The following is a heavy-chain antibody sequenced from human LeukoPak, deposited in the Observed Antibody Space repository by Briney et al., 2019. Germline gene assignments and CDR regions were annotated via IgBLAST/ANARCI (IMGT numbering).Heavy chain of an antibody. D-gene: IGHD4-23*01. CDR2: IYSGGST. Sequence: PGGSLRLSCVVSGFGVSSDYMSWVRQAPGKGLEWVSVIYSGGSTYYADSVKGRFTISRDNSKNTLFLQKNSLRAEDTAVYYCARNLAYGGNGMWGQGTLVTVSS. V-gene: IGHV3-53*01. CDR3: ARNLAYGGNGM. J-gene: IGHJ4*02. CDR1: GFGVSSDY.